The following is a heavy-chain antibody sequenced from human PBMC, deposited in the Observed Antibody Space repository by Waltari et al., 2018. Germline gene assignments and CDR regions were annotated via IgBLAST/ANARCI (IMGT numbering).Heavy chain of an antibody. J-gene: IGHJ6*02. V-gene: IGHV4-38-2*01. Sequence: QVQLQESGPGLVKPSETLSLTCAVSGYSISSGYYWGWIRQTPGKGLGWIGSTYHNGNTYYNPSLKSRVTISGDTSKNQCSLRLSSVTAADTAVYYCARQSSYGSGSGLDVWGQGTTVTVSS. D-gene: IGHD3-10*01. CDR1: GYSISSGYY. CDR2: TYHNGNT. CDR3: ARQSSYGSGSGLDV.